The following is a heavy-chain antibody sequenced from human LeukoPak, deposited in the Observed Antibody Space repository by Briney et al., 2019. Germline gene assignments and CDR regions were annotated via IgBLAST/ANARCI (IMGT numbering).Heavy chain of an antibody. CDR3: AIERSCSDGGCYSGPFDL. J-gene: IGHJ3*01. D-gene: IGHD2-15*01. CDR2: IYYSGST. V-gene: IGHV4-59*01. CDR1: GGSISSYY. Sequence: SETLSLTCTVSGGSISSYYWSWIRQPPGKGLEWIGYIYYSGSTNYNPSLKSRVTISVDTSKNQFSLKLSSVTAADTAVYYCAIERSCSDGGCYSGPFDLWGQGTVVAVSS.